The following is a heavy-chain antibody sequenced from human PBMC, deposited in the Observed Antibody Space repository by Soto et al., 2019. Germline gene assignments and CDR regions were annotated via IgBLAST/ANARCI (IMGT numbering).Heavy chain of an antibody. CDR2: IIPIFGTA. Sequence: EASVKVSCKASGGTFSSYAISWVRQAPGQGLEWMGGIIPIFGTANYAQKFQGRVTITADESTSTAYMELSSLRSEDTAVYYCASTPDSGSYYFWGMDVWGQGTTVTVSS. D-gene: IGHD1-26*01. V-gene: IGHV1-69*13. CDR1: GGTFSSYA. J-gene: IGHJ6*02. CDR3: ASTPDSGSYYFWGMDV.